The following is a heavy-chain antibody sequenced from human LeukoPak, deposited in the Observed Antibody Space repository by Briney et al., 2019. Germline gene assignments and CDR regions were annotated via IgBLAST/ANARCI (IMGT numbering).Heavy chain of an antibody. CDR1: GASISSYY. CDR2: IYTSGST. J-gene: IGHJ6*02. Sequence: PSETLSLTCTVSGASISSYYWSWIRQPAGKGLEWIGRIYTSGSTNYNPSLKSRVTMSVDTSKNQFSLKLSSVTAADTAVYYCARSRRFPKPYYGMDVWGQGTTVTVSS. D-gene: IGHD3-3*01. CDR3: ARSRRFPKPYYGMDV. V-gene: IGHV4-4*07.